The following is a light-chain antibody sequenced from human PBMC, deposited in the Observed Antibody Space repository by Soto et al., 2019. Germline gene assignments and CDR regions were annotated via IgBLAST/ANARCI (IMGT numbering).Light chain of an antibody. CDR2: LGS. J-gene: IGKJ5*01. CDR1: QSLLHSNGYNY. V-gene: IGKV2-28*01. CDR3: MQALQTSIT. Sequence: DIVMTQSPLSLPVTPGEPASISCRSSQSLLHSNGYNYLDWYLQKPGQSPQLLIYLGSNRSSGVPDRFSGSGSGTDFTLKISRVEAEDVGVYYCMQALQTSITLGQGTRLEIK.